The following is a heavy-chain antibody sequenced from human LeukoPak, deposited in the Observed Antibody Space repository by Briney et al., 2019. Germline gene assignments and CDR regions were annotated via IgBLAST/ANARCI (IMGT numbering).Heavy chain of an antibody. J-gene: IGHJ4*02. CDR3: AKGSEWWLYYFDY. Sequence: GGSLRLSCAASGFTFSIYAMSWVRQAPGKGLEWVSAISGSGGSTYYADSVKGRFTISRDNSKNTLYLQMNSLRAEDTAVYYCAKGSEWWLYYFDYWGQGTLVTVSS. CDR1: GFTFSIYA. CDR2: ISGSGGST. D-gene: IGHD2-8*01. V-gene: IGHV3-23*01.